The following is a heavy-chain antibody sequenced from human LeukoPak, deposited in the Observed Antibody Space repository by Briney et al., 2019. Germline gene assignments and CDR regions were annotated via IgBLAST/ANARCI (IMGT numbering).Heavy chain of an antibody. CDR3: AGVPYCGGDCLDWFDP. V-gene: IGHV4-34*01. J-gene: IGHJ5*02. CDR1: GGSFTGYY. CDR2: IDESGST. D-gene: IGHD2-21*02. Sequence: SETLSLTCAVYGGSFTGYYYRWVRQPPGKGLEWIGDIDESGSTNYNPSLKSRVTISVDTSKKQFSLKMISLTAADTAVYYCAGVPYCGGDCLDWFDPWGQGTLVTVSS.